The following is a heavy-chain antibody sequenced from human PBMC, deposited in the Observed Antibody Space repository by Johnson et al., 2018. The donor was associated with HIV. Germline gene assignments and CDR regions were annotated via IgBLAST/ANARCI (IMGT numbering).Heavy chain of an antibody. V-gene: IGHV3-53*01. Sequence: EVQLVESGGGLKQPGGSLRLSCAASGFTVSSNYMSWVRQAPGKGLEWVSVIYSGVSTYYADSVKGRFTISRDNSKNTLYLQMNSLRAEDTAVYYCLIRDAFDIWGQGTMVTVSS. CDR3: LIRDAFDI. D-gene: IGHD2-8*01. CDR1: GFTVSSNY. J-gene: IGHJ3*02. CDR2: IYSGVST.